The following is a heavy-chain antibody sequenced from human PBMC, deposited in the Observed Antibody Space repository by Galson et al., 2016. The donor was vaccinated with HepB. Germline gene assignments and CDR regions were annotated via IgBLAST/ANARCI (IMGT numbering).Heavy chain of an antibody. CDR3: VRDTSSGWSFDL. V-gene: IGHV3-7*04. CDR1: GYTFSSYW. CDR2: IKRDGAEI. J-gene: IGHJ2*01. D-gene: IGHD3-10*01. Sequence: SLRLSCAASGYTFSSYWMSWVRQAPGKGLEWVANIKRDGAEIYYIDSVRGRFTISRDNANNSMHLQMNSLRAEETAVYFCVRDTSSGWSFDLWGRGTLVTVSS.